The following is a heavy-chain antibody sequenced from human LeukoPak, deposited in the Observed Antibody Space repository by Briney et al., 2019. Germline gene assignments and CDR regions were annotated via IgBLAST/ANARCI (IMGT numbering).Heavy chain of an antibody. CDR1: GYSISSGYY. CDR2: IYHSGST. D-gene: IGHD4-17*01. Sequence: SETLSLTCTVSGYSISSGYYWGWIRQPPGKGLEWIGSIYHSGSTYYNPSLKSRVTISVDTSKNQFSLKLSSVTAADTAVYYCARDRLDYGVDYWGQGTLVTVSS. CDR3: ARDRLDYGVDY. V-gene: IGHV4-38-2*02. J-gene: IGHJ4*02.